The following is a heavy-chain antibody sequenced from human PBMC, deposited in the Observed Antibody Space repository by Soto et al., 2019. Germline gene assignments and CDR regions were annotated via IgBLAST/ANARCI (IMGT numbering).Heavy chain of an antibody. D-gene: IGHD6-6*01. CDR1: GFTFSSYE. J-gene: IGHJ4*02. V-gene: IGHV3-48*03. CDR3: ARANIAARPLYS. CDR2: ISSSGSTI. Sequence: EVHLVESGGGLVQPGGSLRLSCAASGFTFSSYEMNWVRQAPGKGLEWVSYISSSGSTIYYADSVKGRFTISRDNAKNSLYLQMNSLRAEDTAVYYCARANIAARPLYSWGQGTLVTVSS.